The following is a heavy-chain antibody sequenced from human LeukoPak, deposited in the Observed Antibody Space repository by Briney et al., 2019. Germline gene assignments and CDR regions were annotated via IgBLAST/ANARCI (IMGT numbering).Heavy chain of an antibody. V-gene: IGHV3-23*01. CDR2: ISGSGGST. CDR1: GFTVSSNY. Sequence: PGGSLRLSCAASGFTVSSNYMSWVRQAPGKGLEWVSAISGSGGSTYYADSVKGRFTISRDNSKNTLYLQMNSLRAEDTAVYYCAKPLIVGATGSQYFDYWGQGTLVTVSS. D-gene: IGHD1-26*01. CDR3: AKPLIVGATGSQYFDY. J-gene: IGHJ4*02.